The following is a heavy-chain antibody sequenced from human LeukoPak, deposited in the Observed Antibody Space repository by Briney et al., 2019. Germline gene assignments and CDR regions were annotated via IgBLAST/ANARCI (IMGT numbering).Heavy chain of an antibody. CDR3: VRDTREDCSGDSCYWDDAFDI. CDR2: IYHNRRP. Sequence: SETLSLTCTVSGDSITSYYWSWIRQPPGKGLEWIGHIYHNRRPNYNPSPRSRVAISVDTSKIQLSLKLSSVTAADTAVYYCVRDTREDCSGDSCYWDDAFDIWGQGTAVIVSS. CDR1: GDSITSYY. D-gene: IGHD2-15*01. V-gene: IGHV4-59*01. J-gene: IGHJ3*02.